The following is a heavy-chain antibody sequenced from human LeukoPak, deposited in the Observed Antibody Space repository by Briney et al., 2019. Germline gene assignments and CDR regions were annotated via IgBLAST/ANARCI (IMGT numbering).Heavy chain of an antibody. V-gene: IGHV4-59*01. J-gene: IGHJ3*02. CDR3: ARWRDRFSTRVDPGAFDI. CDR2: IYYSGST. Sequence: SETLSLTCTVSGGSISSYYWSWIRQPPGQGLEWIGYIYYSGSTNYNPTLKSRVTISVATSKNQFSLKLGSVTAADTAVYYCARWRDRFSTRVDPGAFDIWGQRTMVTVSS. CDR1: GGSISSYY. D-gene: IGHD2-2*01.